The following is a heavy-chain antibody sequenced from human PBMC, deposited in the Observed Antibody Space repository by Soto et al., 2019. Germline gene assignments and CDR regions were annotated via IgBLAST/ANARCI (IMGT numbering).Heavy chain of an antibody. CDR3: ARLHSGTARPDY. J-gene: IGHJ4*02. V-gene: IGHV5-51*01. CDR2: LYPGDSDT. D-gene: IGHD6-19*01. Sequence: LKISCKASGYTYTNYWLGWVRQMPGKGLEWMGILYPGDSDTRYSPSFEGQVTISADKSITTAYLQWSSLRASDTAMYYCARLHSGTARPDYWGQGTQVTVSS. CDR1: GYTYTNYW.